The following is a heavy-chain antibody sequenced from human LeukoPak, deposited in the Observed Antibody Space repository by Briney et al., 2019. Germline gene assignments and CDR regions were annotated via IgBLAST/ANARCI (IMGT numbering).Heavy chain of an antibody. CDR2: ITASGAST. Sequence: GGSLRLSCTASGFTFSNFAMSWVRRAPGKGLEWVSSITASGASTYYADSVKGRFTISRDNSKNTLYLHMNSLRAEDSAVYYCAAQWLVLGAFDIWGQGTMVTVSS. V-gene: IGHV3-23*01. CDR1: GFTFSNFA. J-gene: IGHJ3*02. CDR3: AAQWLVLGAFDI. D-gene: IGHD6-19*01.